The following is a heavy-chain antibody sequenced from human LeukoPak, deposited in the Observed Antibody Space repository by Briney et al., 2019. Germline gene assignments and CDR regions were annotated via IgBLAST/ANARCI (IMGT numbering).Heavy chain of an antibody. D-gene: IGHD6-13*01. V-gene: IGHV1-2*02. CDR2: LDPNSGGT. CDR1: GYTFTGYN. CDR3: ARGPVDAADPIPDFDY. J-gene: IGHJ4*02. Sequence: GASVKVSCKASGYTFTGYNMHWVRQAPGQGLERMGWLDPNSGGTNYAQKFQGRVTMTRDTSISTAYMELSRLRSDDTAVYYCARGPVDAADPIPDFDYWGQGTLVTVSS.